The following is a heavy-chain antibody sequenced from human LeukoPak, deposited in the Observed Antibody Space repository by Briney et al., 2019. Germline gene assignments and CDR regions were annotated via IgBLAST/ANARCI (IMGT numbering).Heavy chain of an antibody. CDR1: GFTFSSYA. CDR3: ARDLGGSDY. D-gene: IGHD3-10*01. V-gene: IGHV3-30-3*01. Sequence: GGSLRLSCAASGFTFSSYAMHWVRQAPGKGLEWVAVISYDGSNKYYADSVKGRFTISRDNSKNTLYLQMNSLRAEDTAVYYCARDLGGSDYWGQGTLVTVSS. CDR2: ISYDGSNK. J-gene: IGHJ4*02.